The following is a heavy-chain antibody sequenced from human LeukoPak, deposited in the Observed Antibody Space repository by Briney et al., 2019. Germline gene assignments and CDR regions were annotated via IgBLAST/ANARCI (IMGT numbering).Heavy chain of an antibody. Sequence: GGSLRLSCAASGFAFSRNAMHWVRQAPGKGLEYVSAITSNGGSTYYANSVKGRFIISRDNSKNTLYLQLGSLRADDMAMYYCATASGSQYAEYGQHWGQGTLVTVSS. V-gene: IGHV3-64*01. D-gene: IGHD1-26*01. J-gene: IGHJ1*01. CDR1: GFAFSRNA. CDR3: ATASGSQYAEYGQH. CDR2: ITSNGGST.